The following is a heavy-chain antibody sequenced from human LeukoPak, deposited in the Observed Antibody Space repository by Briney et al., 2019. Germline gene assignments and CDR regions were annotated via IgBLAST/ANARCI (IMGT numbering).Heavy chain of an antibody. Sequence: GASVKVSCKASGYTFTSYAMNWVRQAPGQGLEWMGWINTNTGNPTYAQGFTGRFVFSLYTSVSTAYLQISSLKAEDTAVYDCARRYSGSYYGIPCDYWGQGTLVTVSS. CDR3: ARRYSGSYYGIPCDY. J-gene: IGHJ4*02. V-gene: IGHV7-4-1*02. CDR2: INTNTGNP. CDR1: GYTFTSYA. D-gene: IGHD1-26*01.